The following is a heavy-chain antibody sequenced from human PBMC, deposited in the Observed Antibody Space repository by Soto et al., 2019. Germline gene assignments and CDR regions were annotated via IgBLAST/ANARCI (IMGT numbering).Heavy chain of an antibody. CDR3: ARVPRISGWYFDY. D-gene: IGHD6-19*01. V-gene: IGHV1-3*01. CDR2: INAGNGNT. J-gene: IGHJ4*02. Sequence: GASVKVSCKASGYTFTSYAMHWVRQAPGQRLEWMGWINAGNGNTKYSQKFQGRVTITRDTSASTAYMELSSLRSEDTAEYYCARVPRISGWYFDYWGQGTLVTVSS. CDR1: GYTFTSYA.